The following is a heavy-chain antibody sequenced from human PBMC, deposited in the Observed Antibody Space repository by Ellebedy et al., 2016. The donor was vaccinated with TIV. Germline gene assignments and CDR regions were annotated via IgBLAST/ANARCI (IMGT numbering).Heavy chain of an antibody. Sequence: GGSLRLSCAASGFIFSSYGMHWVRQAPGKGLEWVAVIWYDGSNTKYVDSVKGRFTISRDNSKNTLYLQMNSLRAEDTAVYYCARDGGWDNLGYFDYWGQGTLVTVSS. V-gene: IGHV3-33*01. CDR3: ARDGGWDNLGYFDY. D-gene: IGHD6-19*01. J-gene: IGHJ4*02. CDR1: GFIFSSYG. CDR2: IWYDGSNT.